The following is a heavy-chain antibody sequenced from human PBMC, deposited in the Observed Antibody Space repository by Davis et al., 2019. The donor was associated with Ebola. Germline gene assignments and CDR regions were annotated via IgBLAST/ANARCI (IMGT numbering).Heavy chain of an antibody. CDR3: ARQPRYCSSGNCYYFHYGMDV. J-gene: IGHJ6*04. D-gene: IGHD2-2*01. CDR1: GVTFSTFA. V-gene: IGHV3-48*04. CDR2: ISGSSSSI. Sequence: GESLKISCAASGVTFSTFAMSWVRQAPGKGLEWVSYISGSSSSIYYADSVKGRFTISRDNAKNSLSLQMNSLRADDTAMYYCARQPRYCSSGNCYYFHYGMDVWGKGTTVTVSS.